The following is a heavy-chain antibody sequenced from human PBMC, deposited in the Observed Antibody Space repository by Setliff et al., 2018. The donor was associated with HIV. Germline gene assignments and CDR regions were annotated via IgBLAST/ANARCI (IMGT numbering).Heavy chain of an antibody. J-gene: IGHJ4*02. CDR2: IYSGGST. CDR1: GFTVSSTY. CDR3: GREAVAVAGTLDY. V-gene: IGHV3-53*01. Sequence: GGSLRLSCTASGFTVSSTYMNWVRQAPGKGLEWVSVIYSGGSTYYADSVKGRFTISRDNSKNTLYLQMNSLRDEDTAVYYCGREAVAVAGTLDYWGQGTLVTVSS. D-gene: IGHD6-19*01.